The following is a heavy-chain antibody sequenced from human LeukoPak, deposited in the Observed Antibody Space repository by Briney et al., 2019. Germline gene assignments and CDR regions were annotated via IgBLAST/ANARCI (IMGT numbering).Heavy chain of an antibody. J-gene: IGHJ4*02. Sequence: GGSLRLSCAAPGYTFSSYCIHWVPPAPGKGLVWVSRTDGSSTSYADSVKGRFTISRDNAKNTLYLQMNSLRAEDTAVYYCARGQQLVDWGQGTLVTVSS. D-gene: IGHD6-13*01. CDR3: ARGQQLVD. CDR2: TDGSST. CDR1: GYTFSSYC. V-gene: IGHV3-74*01.